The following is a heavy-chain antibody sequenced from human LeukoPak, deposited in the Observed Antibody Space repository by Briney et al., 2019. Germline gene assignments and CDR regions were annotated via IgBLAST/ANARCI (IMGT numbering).Heavy chain of an antibody. CDR3: AKDPRRILGSFEI. CDR1: GFTSNTYG. V-gene: IGHV3-23*01. CDR2: ISGSSGNT. D-gene: IGHD2/OR15-2a*01. Sequence: GGSLRLSCAASGFTSNTYGMSSVRQAPGKRLEWGSGISGSSGNTYYADSVKGRFTISRDTSKNTLYLQMSSLRAEDTAVYYCAKDPRRILGSFEIWGQGTMVTVS. J-gene: IGHJ3*02.